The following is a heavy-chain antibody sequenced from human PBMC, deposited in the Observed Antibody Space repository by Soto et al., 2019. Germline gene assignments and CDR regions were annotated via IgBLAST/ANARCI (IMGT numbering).Heavy chain of an antibody. Sequence: EVQLLESGGDLVQPGRSLRLSCAASGFTFSGYAMSWVRQAPGKGLEWVSVINGGGNSAYYPDSVKGRFTISRDNSKNTLYLQMSSLRAEDTAVYYCAKNRGPVTTSWQFDYWGQGTLVTVSS. D-gene: IGHD4-17*01. J-gene: IGHJ4*02. CDR1: GFTFSGYA. CDR2: INGGGNSA. CDR3: AKNRGPVTTSWQFDY. V-gene: IGHV3-23*01.